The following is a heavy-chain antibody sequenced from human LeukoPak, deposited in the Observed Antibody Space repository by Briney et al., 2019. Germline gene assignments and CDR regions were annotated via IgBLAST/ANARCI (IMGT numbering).Heavy chain of an antibody. D-gene: IGHD1-26*01. Sequence: ASVKVSCKASGYTFTSHGISWVRQAPGQGLEWMGWISAYNGNTNYAQKLQGRVTMTTDTSTSTAYMELRSLRSDDTAVYYCARVLTSGSSYGMDVWGQGTTVTVSS. CDR2: ISAYNGNT. V-gene: IGHV1-18*01. CDR3: ARVLTSGSSYGMDV. J-gene: IGHJ6*02. CDR1: GYTFTSHG.